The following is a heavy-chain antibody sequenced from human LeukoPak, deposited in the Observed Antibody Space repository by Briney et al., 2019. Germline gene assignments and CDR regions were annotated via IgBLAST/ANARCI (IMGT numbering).Heavy chain of an antibody. Sequence: SVKVSCKVSGGTFSSYAISWVRQAPGQGLEWMGGIIPIFGTASYAQKFQGRVTITTDESTSTAYMELSSLRSEDTAVYYCARVSAYGGNVWGQGTLVTVSS. CDR2: IIPIFGTA. CDR1: GGTFSSYA. D-gene: IGHD4-23*01. J-gene: IGHJ4*02. V-gene: IGHV1-69*05. CDR3: ARVSAYGGNV.